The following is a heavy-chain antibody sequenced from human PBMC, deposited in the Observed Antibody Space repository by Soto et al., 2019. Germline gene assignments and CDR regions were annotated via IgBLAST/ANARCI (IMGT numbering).Heavy chain of an antibody. CDR2: ISGSGGSI. CDR3: ARVAPEYSSTPRRFDF. Sequence: GGSLRLSCAASGFTFGIYAMSWVRQAPGKGLEWVSSISGSGGSIYYAHSVKGRFTISRDKTKNTLDLQMNSLRAEDTAVYHCARVAPEYSSTPRRFDFWGQGTLVTVSS. D-gene: IGHD6-13*01. CDR1: GFTFGIYA. J-gene: IGHJ4*02. V-gene: IGHV3-23*01.